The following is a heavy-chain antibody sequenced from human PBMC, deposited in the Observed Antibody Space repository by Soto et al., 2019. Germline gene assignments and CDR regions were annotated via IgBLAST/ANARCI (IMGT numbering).Heavy chain of an antibody. D-gene: IGHD2-15*01. CDR1: GGSISSSGYY. CDR3: ARYHCSGGSCYSPYYYGMDV. V-gene: IGHV4-39*01. J-gene: IGHJ6*02. CDR2: IYYSGST. Sequence: SETLSLTCTVSGGSISSSGYYWGWIRQPPGKGLEWIGSIYYSGSTYYNPSLKSRVTISVDTSKNQFSLKLSSVTAADTAVYYCARYHCSGGSCYSPYYYGMDVWRQGTTVTVSS.